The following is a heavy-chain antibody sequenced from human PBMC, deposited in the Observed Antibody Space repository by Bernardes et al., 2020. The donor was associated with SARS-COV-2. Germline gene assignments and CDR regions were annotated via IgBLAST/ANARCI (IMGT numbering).Heavy chain of an antibody. CDR1: GFTFDDYA. CDR2: IIWNSGLI. V-gene: IGHV3-9*01. J-gene: IGHJ6*02. D-gene: IGHD2-2*01. Sequence: GGSLRLSCAASGFTFDDYAMHWVRQGPGKGLEWVSSIIWNSGLIGYADSVKGRFTISRDNAKSSLYLQMNSLRAEDTALYYCVKDIGYCSTTSCPQDHYFGLDVWGQGTTVTVSS. CDR3: VKDIGYCSTTSCPQDHYFGLDV.